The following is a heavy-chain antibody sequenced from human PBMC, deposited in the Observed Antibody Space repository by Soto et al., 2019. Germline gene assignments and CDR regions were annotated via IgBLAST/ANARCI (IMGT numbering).Heavy chain of an antibody. J-gene: IGHJ6*03. CDR3: AKGSMVRDYYYYYMDV. CDR1: GFTFSSYA. CDR2: ISGSGGST. Sequence: PGGSLRLSCAASGFTFSSYAMSWVRQAPGKGLEWVSAISGSGGSTYYADSVKGRFTISRDNSKNTLYLQMNSLRAEDTAVYYCAKGSMVRDYYYYYMDVWGKGTTVTVSS. V-gene: IGHV3-23*01. D-gene: IGHD3-10*01.